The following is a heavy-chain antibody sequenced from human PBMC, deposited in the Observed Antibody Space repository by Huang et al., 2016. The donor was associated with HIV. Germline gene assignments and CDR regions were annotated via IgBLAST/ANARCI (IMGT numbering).Heavy chain of an antibody. CDR3: TREYTVAGAFYL. J-gene: IGHJ3*01. CDR2: ISNDGSSR. V-gene: IGHV3-30-3*01. D-gene: IGHD5-12*01. Sequence: QVQLVESGGGVVQPGRSLRLSCAASGFSFANYAMHWVRQAPGKRLEWVTFISNDGSSRYYAYSVKGLFTISRDNFKNALYLQMNRLRGDDTAVYYCTREYTVAGAFYLWGQGTMVTVSS. CDR1: GFSFANYA.